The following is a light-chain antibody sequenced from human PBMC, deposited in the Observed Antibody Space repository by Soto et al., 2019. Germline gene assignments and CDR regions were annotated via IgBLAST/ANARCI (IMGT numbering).Light chain of an antibody. CDR2: DVS. CDR1: SSDVGGYNY. J-gene: IGLJ1*01. V-gene: IGLV2-14*01. CDR3: SSYTSSSTYV. Sequence: QSVLTQPASVSGSPGQSITISCTGTSSDVGGYNYVSWYQQHPGKAPKLMTYDVSNRPSGVSNRFSGSKSGNTASLTIFGLQAGDEADYYCSSYTSSSTYVFGTGTKVTV.